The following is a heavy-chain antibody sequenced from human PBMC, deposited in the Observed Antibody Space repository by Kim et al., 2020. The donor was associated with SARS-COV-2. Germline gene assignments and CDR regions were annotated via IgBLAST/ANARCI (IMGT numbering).Heavy chain of an antibody. CDR3: ARPYCGGDCNPYFQH. Sequence: PSLKSRVTISVDTSKNQFSLKLSSVTAADTAVYYCARPYCGGDCNPYFQHWGQGTLVTVSS. V-gene: IGHV4-34*01. J-gene: IGHJ1*01. D-gene: IGHD2-21*02.